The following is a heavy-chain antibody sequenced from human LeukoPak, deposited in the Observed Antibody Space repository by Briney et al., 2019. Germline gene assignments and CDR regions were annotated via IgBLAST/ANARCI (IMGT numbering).Heavy chain of an antibody. Sequence: PGGSLRISCAASGFTFSSYGMHWVRQAPGKGLEWVAVIWYDGSNKYYADSVKGRFTISRDNSKNTLYLQMNSLRAEDTAVYYCARDREPYYYDSSGYYNWFDPWGQGTLVTVSS. CDR1: GFTFSSYG. J-gene: IGHJ5*02. CDR3: ARDREPYYYDSSGYYNWFDP. D-gene: IGHD3-22*01. CDR2: IWYDGSNK. V-gene: IGHV3-33*01.